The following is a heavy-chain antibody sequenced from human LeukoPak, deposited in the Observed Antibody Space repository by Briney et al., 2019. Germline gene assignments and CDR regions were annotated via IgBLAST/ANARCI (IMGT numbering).Heavy chain of an antibody. J-gene: IGHJ4*02. CDR1: KFTFSDYG. D-gene: IGHD3-10*02. V-gene: IGHV3-69-1*01. Sequence: PGGSLRLSCAASKFTFSDYGMNWVRQAPGKGLEWVSYISSSSTIYYGDSVKGRFTISRDNAKTSLYLQMNSLRAEDTAVYYCARGTMFPYYFDYWGQGTLVTVSS. CDR2: ISSSSTI. CDR3: ARGTMFPYYFDY.